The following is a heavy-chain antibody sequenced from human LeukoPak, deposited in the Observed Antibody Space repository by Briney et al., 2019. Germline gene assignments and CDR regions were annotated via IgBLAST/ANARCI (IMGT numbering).Heavy chain of an antibody. CDR2: IYTSGST. D-gene: IGHD1-26*01. V-gene: IGHV4-4*09. J-gene: IGHJ5*02. CDR3: ARRSQVGATAVWFDP. Sequence: SETLSLTCTASGFSISSHYWSWIRQPPGKGLEWIGHIYTSGSTNYNPSLKSRVTISADTSKNQFSLKLSSVTAADTAVYYCARRSQVGATAVWFDPWGQGTLVTVSS. CDR1: GFSISSHY.